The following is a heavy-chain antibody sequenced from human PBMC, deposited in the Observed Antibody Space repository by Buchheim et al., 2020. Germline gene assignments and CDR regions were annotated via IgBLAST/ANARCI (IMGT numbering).Heavy chain of an antibody. Sequence: QVQLVQSGAELRTPGASVKVSCKASGYTLTTYTMHWVRQAPGQRLEWMGWINTVNGDTKYSQRFQGKVTITRDTSASTVYMELSSLRSEDTAVYYCARKRYMSSTGTYHFDYWGQGTL. V-gene: IGHV1-3*04. CDR1: GYTLTTYT. D-gene: IGHD5-12*01. J-gene: IGHJ4*02. CDR3: ARKRYMSSTGTYHFDY. CDR2: INTVNGDT.